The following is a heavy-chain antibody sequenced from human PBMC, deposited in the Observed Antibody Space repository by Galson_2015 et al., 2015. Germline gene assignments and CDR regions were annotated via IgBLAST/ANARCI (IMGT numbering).Heavy chain of an antibody. CDR1: GFTFSSYS. D-gene: IGHD3-10*01. CDR3: ARDLLVQGVIITVPDY. V-gene: IGHV3-21*01. Sequence: SLRLSCAASGFTFSSYSMNWVRQAPGKGLEWVSSISSSSSYIYYADSVKGRFTISRDNAKNSLYLQMNSLRAEDTAVYYCARDLLVQGVIITVPDYWGQGTLVTVSS. CDR2: ISSSSSYI. J-gene: IGHJ4*02.